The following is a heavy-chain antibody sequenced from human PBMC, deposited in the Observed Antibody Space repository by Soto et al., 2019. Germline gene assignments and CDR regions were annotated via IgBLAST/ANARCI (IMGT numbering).Heavy chain of an antibody. CDR3: ARVSYDFWSGYSPYYYYYYMDV. Sequence: PGGSLRLSCAASGFTFSDYYMSWIRQAPGKGLEWVSYISSSGSTIYYADSVKGRFTISRDNAKNSLYLQMNSLRAEDTAVYYCARVSYDFWSGYSPYYYYYYMDVWGKGTTVTVSS. J-gene: IGHJ6*03. CDR1: GFTFSDYY. D-gene: IGHD3-3*01. V-gene: IGHV3-11*01. CDR2: ISSSGSTI.